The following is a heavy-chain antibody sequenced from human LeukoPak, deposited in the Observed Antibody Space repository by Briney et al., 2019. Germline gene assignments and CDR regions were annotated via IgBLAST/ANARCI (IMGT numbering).Heavy chain of an antibody. D-gene: IGHD1-26*01. V-gene: IGHV3-30-3*01. J-gene: IGHJ4*02. Sequence: PGGSLRLSCAASGFTSSSYAMHWVRQAPGKGLGWVAVISYDGSNKYYADSVKGRFTISRDNSKNTLYLQMNSLRAEDTAVYYCARDYGSGSYFNYWGQGTLVTVSS. CDR2: ISYDGSNK. CDR3: ARDYGSGSYFNY. CDR1: GFTSSSYA.